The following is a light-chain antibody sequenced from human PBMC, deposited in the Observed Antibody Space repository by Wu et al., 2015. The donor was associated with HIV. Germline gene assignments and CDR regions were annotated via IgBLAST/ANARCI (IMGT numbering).Light chain of an antibody. Sequence: EIVLTQSPGTLSLSPGERATLSCRASQSISSSFLAWYQQKPGQAPRLLIYGASSRATGIPDRFSGSGSGTDFTLTISGLEPGDFAVYYCQQYVSSPWTFGQGTKVESK. V-gene: IGKV3-20*01. CDR1: QSISSSF. CDR3: QQYVSSPWT. CDR2: GAS. J-gene: IGKJ1*01.